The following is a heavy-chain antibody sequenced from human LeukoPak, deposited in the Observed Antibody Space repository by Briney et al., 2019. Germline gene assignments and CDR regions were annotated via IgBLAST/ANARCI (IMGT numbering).Heavy chain of an antibody. Sequence: PSETLSLTCTVSGGSISSYYWSWIRQPPGTGLEWIGYIYYSGSTNYNPSLKSRVTISVDTSKNQFSLKLSSVTAADTAVYYCARDRLDVFDYWGQGTLVTVSS. CDR2: IYYSGST. CDR1: GGSISSYY. J-gene: IGHJ4*02. V-gene: IGHV4-59*01. CDR3: ARDRLDVFDY. D-gene: IGHD3/OR15-3a*01.